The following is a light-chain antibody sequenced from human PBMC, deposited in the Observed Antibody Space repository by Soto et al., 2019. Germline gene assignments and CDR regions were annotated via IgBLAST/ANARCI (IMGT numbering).Light chain of an antibody. V-gene: IGKV3-15*01. Sequence: EIVMTQSPVTLSVSPGERATLSCRASQSVRSNLAWYQQKPGQAPRLLMYDASTRATGIPARFSGSGSGTEFTLTISSLQSEDFAVYYCQQRSNWLIFGGGTKVEIK. CDR2: DAS. CDR3: QQRSNWLI. CDR1: QSVRSN. J-gene: IGKJ4*01.